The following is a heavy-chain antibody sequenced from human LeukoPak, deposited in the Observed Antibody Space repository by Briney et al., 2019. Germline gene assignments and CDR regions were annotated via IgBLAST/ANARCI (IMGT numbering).Heavy chain of an antibody. CDR3: VRRGDASSGWGDHDF. J-gene: IGHJ4*02. CDR2: IGGSGDKT. Sequence: GGSLRLSCAASGFPFNRNAISWVRQAPGKGLKWVSTIGGSGDKTFYADSVKGRFTISRDNSKNMVHLQMNSLTGEDTALYYCVRRGDASSGWGDHDFWGQGALVTVSS. CDR1: GFPFNRNA. D-gene: IGHD6-19*01. V-gene: IGHV3-23*01.